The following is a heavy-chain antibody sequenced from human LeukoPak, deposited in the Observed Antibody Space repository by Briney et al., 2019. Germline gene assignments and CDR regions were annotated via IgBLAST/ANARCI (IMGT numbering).Heavy chain of an antibody. V-gene: IGHV4-4*07. CDR3: ARGSGSYDS. D-gene: IGHD1-26*01. J-gene: IGHJ5*01. Sequence: ETLSLTCTVSGGSISSDYWSWIGQPAGKGLEGLGHIYSSGSTNYNPSLKSRVTMSVDTSKNQFSLKLSSVTAADTAVYYCARGSGSYDSWGQGTLVTVSS. CDR2: IYSSGST. CDR1: GGSISSDY.